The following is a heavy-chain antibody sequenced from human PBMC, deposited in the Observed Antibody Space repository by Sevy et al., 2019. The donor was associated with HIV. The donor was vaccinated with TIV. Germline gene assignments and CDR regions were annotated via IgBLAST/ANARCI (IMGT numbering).Heavy chain of an antibody. Sequence: GGSLRLSCAASGFTFSSYWMHWVRQAPGKGLVWVSRINSVGSSTSYADSVKGRFTISRDNAKNTLYLQMNSLRAEDTAVYYCASGWLVRGNAFDIWGQGTMVTVSS. J-gene: IGHJ3*02. V-gene: IGHV3-74*01. CDR2: INSVGSST. CDR1: GFTFSSYW. D-gene: IGHD6-19*01. CDR3: ASGWLVRGNAFDI.